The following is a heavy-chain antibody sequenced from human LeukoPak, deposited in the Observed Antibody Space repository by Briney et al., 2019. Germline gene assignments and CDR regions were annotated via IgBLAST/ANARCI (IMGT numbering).Heavy chain of an antibody. Sequence: GGSLRLSCAASGFTFSSYGMHWVRQAPGKGLEWVAVISYDGSNKYYADSVKGRFTISRDNSKNTLYLQMNSLRAEDTAVYYCAKGVRVRPINWFDPWGQGTLVTVSS. J-gene: IGHJ5*02. V-gene: IGHV3-30*18. CDR3: AKGVRVRPINWFDP. D-gene: IGHD1-1*01. CDR1: GFTFSSYG. CDR2: ISYDGSNK.